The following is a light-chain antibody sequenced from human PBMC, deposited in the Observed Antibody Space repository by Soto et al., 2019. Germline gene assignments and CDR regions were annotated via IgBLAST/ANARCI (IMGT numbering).Light chain of an antibody. Sequence: EIVLTQSPATLSLSPGERATLSCRASQSVSTYLAWYQQKPGQAPRLLIYDASNRATGIPARFSSSGSGTDFTLTISSLEPEDFAVYYCQQRSNGPFTFGPGPKVDI. CDR1: QSVSTY. J-gene: IGKJ3*01. CDR2: DAS. CDR3: QQRSNGPFT. V-gene: IGKV3-11*01.